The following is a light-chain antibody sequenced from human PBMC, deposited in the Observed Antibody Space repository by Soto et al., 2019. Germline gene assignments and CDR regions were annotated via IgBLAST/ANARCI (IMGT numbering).Light chain of an antibody. V-gene: IGKV1-39*01. CDR1: QSISSY. CDR3: QQSYSTPPVT. Sequence: DLQMTQSPSSLSASVGDRVTITCRASQSISSYLNWYQQKPGKAPKLLIYAASSLQSGVPSRFSGSASGTDFTLTISSLQPEDFATYYCQQSYSTPPVTFGQGTRLEIK. CDR2: AAS. J-gene: IGKJ5*01.